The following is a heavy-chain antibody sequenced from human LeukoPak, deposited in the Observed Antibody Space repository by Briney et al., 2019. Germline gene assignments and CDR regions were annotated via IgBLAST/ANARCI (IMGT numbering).Heavy chain of an antibody. CDR3: ARGWDYDSGGRPTAYVY. V-gene: IGHV1-69*13. D-gene: IGHD3-22*01. Sequence: SVKVSCKASGGTFSNYAINWVRQAPGQGLEWMGGIIPIFGTANYAQKFQGKVTITADESTSTAYMELSSLRSEDTAIYYCARGWDYDSGGRPTAYVYWGQGTLVSVSS. J-gene: IGHJ4*02. CDR1: GGTFSNYA. CDR2: IIPIFGTA.